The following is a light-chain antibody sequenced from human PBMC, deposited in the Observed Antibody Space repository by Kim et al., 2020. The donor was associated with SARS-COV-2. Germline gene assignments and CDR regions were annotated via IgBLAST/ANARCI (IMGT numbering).Light chain of an antibody. CDR3: AAWDDSLSGVV. J-gene: IGLJ2*01. CDR2: SNN. V-gene: IGLV1-47*02. CDR1: GSNLGSNY. Sequence: GQGVTISCSGRGSNLGSNYVYWYQQLPGTAPKLLIYSNNQRPSGVPDRFSGSKSGTSASLAISGLRSEDEADYYCAAWDDSLSGVVFGGGTQLTV.